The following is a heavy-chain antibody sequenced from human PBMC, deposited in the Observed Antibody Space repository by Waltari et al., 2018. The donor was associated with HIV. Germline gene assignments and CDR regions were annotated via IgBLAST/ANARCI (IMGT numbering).Heavy chain of an antibody. CDR3: AKDQGRYYFGMDV. J-gene: IGHJ6*02. CDR1: GFTFNIYG. D-gene: IGHD3-16*01. V-gene: IGHV3-30*18. Sequence: QVQLVESGGGVVQPGRSLRLSCAASGFTFNIYGMPWVRQAPGKGLEWVAVILYDGSQRYYADSVKGRFIISRDNSKNMLYLQMNSLRVEDTATYYCAKDQGRYYFGMDVWGQGTTVTVSS. CDR2: ILYDGSQR.